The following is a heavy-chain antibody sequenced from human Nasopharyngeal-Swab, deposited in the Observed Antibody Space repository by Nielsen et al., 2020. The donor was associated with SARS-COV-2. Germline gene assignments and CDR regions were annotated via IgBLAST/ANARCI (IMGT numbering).Heavy chain of an antibody. Sequence: SETLSLTCTVSGGSISSSSYCWGWIRQPPGKGLEWIGSIYYSGSTYYNPSLKSRVTISVDTSKNQFSLKLSSVTAADTAVYYCARQPPMTYDFWSGYYSSDYGMDVWGQGTTVTVSS. J-gene: IGHJ6*02. D-gene: IGHD3-3*01. V-gene: IGHV4-39*01. CDR2: IYYSGST. CDR1: GGSISSSSYC. CDR3: ARQPPMTYDFWSGYYSSDYGMDV.